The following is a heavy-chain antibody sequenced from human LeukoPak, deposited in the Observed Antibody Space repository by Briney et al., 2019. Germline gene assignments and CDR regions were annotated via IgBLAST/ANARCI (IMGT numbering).Heavy chain of an antibody. CDR2: IIPIFGTA. J-gene: IGHJ5*02. CDR3: ARGGPYRGSSSWDWFDP. V-gene: IGHV1-69*13. D-gene: IGHD6-6*01. CDR1: GGIFSSYA. Sequence: ASVKVSCKASGGIFSSYAISWVRQAPGQGLEWMGGIIPIFGTANYAQKFQGRVTITADESTSTAYMELSSLRSEDTAVYYCARGGPYRGSSSWDWFDPWGQGTLVTVSS.